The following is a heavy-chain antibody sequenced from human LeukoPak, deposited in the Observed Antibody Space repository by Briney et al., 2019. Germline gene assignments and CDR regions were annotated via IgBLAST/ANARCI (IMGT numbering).Heavy chain of an antibody. CDR2: VSGSGGST. Sequence: GGSLRLSCAASGFTFSSYGMSWVRQAPGKGLEWVSAVSGSGGSTYYADSVKGRFTISRDNAKNSLYLQMNSLRAEDTAVYYCARGGYYGSGNPVSWGQGTLVTVSS. D-gene: IGHD3-10*01. J-gene: IGHJ4*02. CDR1: GFTFSSYG. V-gene: IGHV3-23*01. CDR3: ARGGYYGSGNPVS.